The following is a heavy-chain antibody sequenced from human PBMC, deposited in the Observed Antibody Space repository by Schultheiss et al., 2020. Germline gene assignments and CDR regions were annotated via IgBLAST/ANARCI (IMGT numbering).Heavy chain of an antibody. V-gene: IGHV4-61*02. D-gene: IGHD3-22*01. Sequence: SQTLSLTCTVSGGSISSGSYYWSWIRQPAGKGLEWIGRIYTSGSTNYNPSLKSRVTISVDTSKNQFSLKLSSVTAADTAVYYCARETHTDYYDSSGYSVWGQGTMVTVSS. CDR3: ARETHTDYYDSSGYSV. CDR2: IYTSGST. CDR1: GGSISSGSYY. J-gene: IGHJ3*01.